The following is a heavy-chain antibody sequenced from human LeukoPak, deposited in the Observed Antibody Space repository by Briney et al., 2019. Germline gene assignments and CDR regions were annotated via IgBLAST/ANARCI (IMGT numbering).Heavy chain of an antibody. V-gene: IGHV1-2*02. J-gene: IGHJ4*02. CDR2: INPNSGGT. Sequence: ASVKVSCKASGYTFTSYYMHWVRQAPGQGLEWMGWINPNSGGTNYAQKFQGRVTMTRDTSISTAYMELSRLRSDDTAVYYCARDPLRVTEIDYWGQGTLVTVSS. CDR1: GYTFTSYY. D-gene: IGHD2-21*02. CDR3: ARDPLRVTEIDY.